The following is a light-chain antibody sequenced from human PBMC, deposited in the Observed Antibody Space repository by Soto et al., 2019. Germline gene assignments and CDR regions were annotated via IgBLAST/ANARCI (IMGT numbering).Light chain of an antibody. CDR1: NSNIGAGYD. J-gene: IGLJ1*01. Sequence: QSVLTQPPSVSGAPGQRVTISCTGSNSNIGAGYDVHWYQLLPGTAPKLLIYGNSNRPSGVPDRFSGSKSGTSASLAITGLQAEDEADYYCQSYDTSLSALYVFGTGTKVTV. CDR3: QSYDTSLSALYV. CDR2: GNS. V-gene: IGLV1-40*01.